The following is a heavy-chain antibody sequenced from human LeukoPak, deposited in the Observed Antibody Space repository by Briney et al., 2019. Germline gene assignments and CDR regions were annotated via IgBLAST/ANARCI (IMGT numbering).Heavy chain of an antibody. Sequence: SETLSLTCTVSCGYISSYYWSWIRQPAGKGLEWIGRIYSTGSTNYNPSLKSRVTMSVDTSKNQFSLRLRSVTAADTAVYYCARQIASAGTAGFDFWGQGALVTVSS. J-gene: IGHJ4*02. CDR2: IYSTGST. CDR1: CGYISSYY. CDR3: ARQIASAGTAGFDF. D-gene: IGHD6-13*01. V-gene: IGHV4-4*07.